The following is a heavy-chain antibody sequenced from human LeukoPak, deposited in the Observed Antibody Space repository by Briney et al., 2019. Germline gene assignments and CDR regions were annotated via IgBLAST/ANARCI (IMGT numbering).Heavy chain of an antibody. CDR1: GGSISSSSYY. J-gene: IGHJ3*02. D-gene: IGHD2-2*01. CDR2: IYYSGST. Sequence: SETLSLTCTVSGGSISSSSYYWGWIRQPPGKGLEFIGSIYYSGSTYYNPSLKSRVTISVDTSKNQFSLKLSSVTAADTAVYYCARRGTGIVVVPAASLAFDIWGQGTMVTVSS. V-gene: IGHV4-39*01. CDR3: ARRGTGIVVVPAASLAFDI.